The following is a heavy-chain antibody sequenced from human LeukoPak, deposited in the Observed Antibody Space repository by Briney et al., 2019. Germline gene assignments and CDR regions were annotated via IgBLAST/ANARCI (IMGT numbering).Heavy chain of an antibody. J-gene: IGHJ3*02. Sequence: GASVTVSCKACGYTFTSKYMHWVRPAPGQGPEWVGVISSSGGSTTYAQKFQGRVTMTRDTSISTAYIALSRLRSHDRAVYYRAREGGFGYCGGDCYQDAFDIWGQGTMVTVSS. CDR1: GYTFTSKY. CDR2: ISSSGGST. V-gene: IGHV1-2*02. D-gene: IGHD2-21*02. CDR3: AREGGFGYCGGDCYQDAFDI.